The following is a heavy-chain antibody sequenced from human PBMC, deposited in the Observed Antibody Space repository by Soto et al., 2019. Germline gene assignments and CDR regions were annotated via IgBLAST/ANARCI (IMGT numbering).Heavy chain of an antibody. CDR1: GGSISSGGYY. Sequence: QVQLQESGPGLVKPSQTLSLTCTVSGGSISSGGYYWSWIRQHPGKGLEWIGFIYYSGNTHYNPYRKLRATISVDTSTEQFSLKLSSVTAADTAVYYCARLPLTTIKVTVLGTYYYYMDVWGKGTTVTVSS. D-gene: IGHD3-3*01. CDR3: ARLPLTTIKVTVLGTYYYYMDV. J-gene: IGHJ6*03. V-gene: IGHV4-31*03. CDR2: IYYSGNT.